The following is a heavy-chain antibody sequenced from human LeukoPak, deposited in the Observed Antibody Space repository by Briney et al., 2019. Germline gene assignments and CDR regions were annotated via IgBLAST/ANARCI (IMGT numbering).Heavy chain of an antibody. V-gene: IGHV4-30-2*01. J-gene: IGHJ4*02. D-gene: IGHD4-17*01. Sequence: SETLSLTCTVSGGSISSSSYYWGRIRQPPGKGLEWIGYIYHSGSTYYNPSLKSRVTISVDRSKNQFSLKLSSVTAADTAVYYCARDRYGDHTYFDYWGQGTLVTVSS. CDR1: GGSISSSSYY. CDR2: IYHSGST. CDR3: ARDRYGDHTYFDY.